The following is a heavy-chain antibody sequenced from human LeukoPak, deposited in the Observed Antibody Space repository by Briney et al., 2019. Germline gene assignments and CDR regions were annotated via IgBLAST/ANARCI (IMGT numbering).Heavy chain of an antibody. Sequence: GGSLRLSCGASGFTFRTYAMSWVRQAPGKGLEWVSGISDGGGRTFYAESVKGRFTVSRDNSKNTLYLRMNSLRAEDTAIYYCTKNQVLDDTGSWYAYWGQGTLVTVSP. J-gene: IGHJ4*02. D-gene: IGHD6-13*01. CDR2: ISDGGGRT. V-gene: IGHV3-23*01. CDR3: TKNQVLDDTGSWYAY. CDR1: GFTFRTYA.